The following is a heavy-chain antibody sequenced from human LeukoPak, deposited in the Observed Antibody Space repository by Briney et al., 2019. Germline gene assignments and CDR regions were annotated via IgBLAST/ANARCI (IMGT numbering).Heavy chain of an antibody. D-gene: IGHD1-26*01. Sequence: ASVKVSCKASGYAFTRHYMHWVRQAPGQGLEWMGLINPSGSSTIYAQKFQGRVTMTRNMSTSTDYMELSSLRSEDTAVYYCARDNSVGDYAWWFDPWGQGTLVTVSS. CDR1: GYAFTRHY. V-gene: IGHV1-46*01. J-gene: IGHJ5*02. CDR2: INPSGSST. CDR3: ARDNSVGDYAWWFDP.